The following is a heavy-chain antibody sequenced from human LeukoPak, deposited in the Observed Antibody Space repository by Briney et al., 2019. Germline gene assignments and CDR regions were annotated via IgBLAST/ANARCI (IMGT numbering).Heavy chain of an antibody. CDR2: IYTSGST. CDR1: GGSISSYY. Sequence: SETLYLTCTVSGGSISSYYRSWIRQPAGQGLEWIRRIYTSGSTNYNPSLKSRVTMSVDTSKNQFSLKLSSVTAADTAVYYCARDYCSSTSCYWASYNWFDPWGQGTLVSVSS. D-gene: IGHD2-2*01. V-gene: IGHV4-4*07. CDR3: ARDYCSSTSCYWASYNWFDP. J-gene: IGHJ5*02.